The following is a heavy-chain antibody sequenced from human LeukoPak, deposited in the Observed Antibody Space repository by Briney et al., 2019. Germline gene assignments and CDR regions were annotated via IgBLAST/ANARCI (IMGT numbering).Heavy chain of an antibody. V-gene: IGHV3-23*01. CDR3: AKVLSSGWFIDYFDY. Sequence: PGGSLRLSCAASGFTFSSYAMSRVRQAPGKGLEWVSAISGSGGSTYYADSVKGRFTISRDNSKNTLYLQMNSLRAEDTAVYYCAKVLSSGWFIDYFDYWGQGTLVTVSS. CDR1: GFTFSSYA. D-gene: IGHD6-19*01. J-gene: IGHJ4*02. CDR2: ISGSGGST.